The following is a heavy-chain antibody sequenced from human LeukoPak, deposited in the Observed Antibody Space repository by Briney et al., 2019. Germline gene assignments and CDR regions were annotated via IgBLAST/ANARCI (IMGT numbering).Heavy chain of an antibody. CDR3: AKAGDTAMVHPFDY. Sequence: GGSLRLSCAASGFTFSSSAMSWVRQAPGKGLEWVAAISDTGRLSYCADSVNGRFTISRDNSKNTLYLQMNGLRAEDTAVYYCAKAGDTAMVHPFDYWGQGTLVTVSS. CDR2: ISDTGRLS. V-gene: IGHV3-23*01. J-gene: IGHJ4*02. CDR1: GFTFSSSA. D-gene: IGHD5-18*01.